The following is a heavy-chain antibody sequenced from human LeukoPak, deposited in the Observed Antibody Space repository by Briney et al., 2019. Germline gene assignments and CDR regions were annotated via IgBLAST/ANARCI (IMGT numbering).Heavy chain of an antibody. J-gene: IGHJ4*02. V-gene: IGHV3-23*01. CDR3: AKGRHITGTTDY. CDR2: ISGSGGST. CDR1: GFTFSSCA. Sequence: GGSLRLSCAASGFTFSSCAMSWVRQAPGKGLEWVSAISGSGGSTYYADSVKGRFTISRDNSKNTLYLQMNSLRAEDTAVYYCAKGRHITGTTDYWGQGTLVTVSS. D-gene: IGHD1-7*01.